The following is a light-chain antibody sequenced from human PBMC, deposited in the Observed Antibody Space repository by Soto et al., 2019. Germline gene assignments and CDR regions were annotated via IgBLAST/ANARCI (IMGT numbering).Light chain of an antibody. CDR1: QSVSSK. CDR3: QQYDDVPAMT. V-gene: IGKV3-15*01. Sequence: EIVMTQSPATLSVSPGERAALSCRASQSVSSKLAWYRQRPGQAPRLVIYDTSTRATGVPARFSGSGSGTEFTLTISSLQSEDIAIYYCQQYDDVPAMTFGGGTKVEIK. J-gene: IGKJ4*01. CDR2: DTS.